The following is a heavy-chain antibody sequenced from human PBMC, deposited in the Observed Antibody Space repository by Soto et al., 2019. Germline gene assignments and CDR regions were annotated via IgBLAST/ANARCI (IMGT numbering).Heavy chain of an antibody. CDR3: ARVMRSLLSITALDT. Sequence: ASVKVSCKASGYTFTRDQIHWVRQAPGQGLEWMGMIDPSGGKTNYAQKFQGRVTMTRDTSTSTVYMALSSLRSEDTAIYFCARVMRSLLSITALDTWGQGALVTVSS. CDR2: IDPSGGKT. D-gene: IGHD5-18*01. CDR1: GYTFTRDQ. J-gene: IGHJ5*02. V-gene: IGHV1-46*01.